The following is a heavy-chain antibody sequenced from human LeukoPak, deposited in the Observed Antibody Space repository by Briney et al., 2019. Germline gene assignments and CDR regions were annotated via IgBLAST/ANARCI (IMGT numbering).Heavy chain of an antibody. J-gene: IGHJ4*02. CDR2: ISVGGGDT. Sequence: GGSLTPSCAASGRTFSTYAMTWVRHAPRKGLGGDSAISVGGGDTSYSDSANGRFTISRDNSKNTLYLQMNSLRTEDTAAYYCAKDGVSSGRCYEVYWGQGTLVTVSS. CDR3: AKDGVSSGRCYEVY. V-gene: IGHV3-23*01. CDR1: GRTFSTYA. D-gene: IGHD1-26*01.